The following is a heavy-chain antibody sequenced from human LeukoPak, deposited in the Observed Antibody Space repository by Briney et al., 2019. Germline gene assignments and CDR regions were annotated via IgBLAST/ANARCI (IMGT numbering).Heavy chain of an antibody. CDR3: ARLRLRYTRNGESNSYEVFDI. V-gene: IGHV4-59*08. J-gene: IGHJ3*02. CDR1: GGSISSHY. D-gene: IGHD2-8*01. Sequence: SETLSLTCTVSGGSISSHYWSWIRQPPGKGLECIGHVYYSGSTDYNPSLKSRLTISVESSMNQFSLKMNSVTAADTAVYYCARLRLRYTRNGESNSYEVFDIWGPGTVFTVSS. CDR2: VYYSGST.